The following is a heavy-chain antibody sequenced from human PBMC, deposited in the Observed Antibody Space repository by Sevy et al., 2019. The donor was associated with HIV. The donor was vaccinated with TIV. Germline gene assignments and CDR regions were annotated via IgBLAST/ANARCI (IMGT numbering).Heavy chain of an antibody. D-gene: IGHD3-10*01. Sequence: GESLKISCTASGFTFSAYSMNSVRQAPDKGLEWLSYISTGTDHIYYADSAKGRFTISRDDAKKSVYLEMKSLRDQDTALYYCVRRGVDAYNVYFDLWGQGTLVTVSS. CDR1: GFTFSAYS. CDR2: ISTGTDHI. J-gene: IGHJ4*02. V-gene: IGHV3-21*05. CDR3: VRRGVDAYNVYFDL.